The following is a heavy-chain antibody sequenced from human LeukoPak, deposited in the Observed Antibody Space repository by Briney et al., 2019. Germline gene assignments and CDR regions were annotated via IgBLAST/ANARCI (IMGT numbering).Heavy chain of an antibody. CDR2: IKQDGSEK. CDR1: GFTFSTYA. Sequence: GGSLRLSCAASGFTFSTYAMHWVRQAPGKGLEWVANIKQDGSEKYYVDSVKGRFTISRDNAKNPLYLQMNSLRAEDTAVYYCARDPYSSSWNYYYYGMDVWGQGTTVTVSS. V-gene: IGHV3-7*01. J-gene: IGHJ6*02. CDR3: ARDPYSSSWNYYYYGMDV. D-gene: IGHD6-13*01.